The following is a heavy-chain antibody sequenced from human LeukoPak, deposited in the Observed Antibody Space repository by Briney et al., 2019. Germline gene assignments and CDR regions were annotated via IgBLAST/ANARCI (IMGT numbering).Heavy chain of an antibody. Sequence: PSETLSLTCTVSGGSISSSSCYWGWIRQPPGEGLEWIGSIYYSGSTYYNPSLKSRVTISVDTSKNQFSLKLSSVTAADTAVYYCARHTTLSIAAQFDYWGQGTLVTVSS. V-gene: IGHV4-39*01. D-gene: IGHD6-6*01. CDR2: IYYSGST. CDR3: ARHTTLSIAAQFDY. J-gene: IGHJ4*02. CDR1: GGSISSSSCY.